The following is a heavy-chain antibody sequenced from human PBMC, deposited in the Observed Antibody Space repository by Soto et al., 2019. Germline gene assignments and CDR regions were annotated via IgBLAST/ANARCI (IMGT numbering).Heavy chain of an antibody. D-gene: IGHD3-3*01. CDR2: INPNSGGT. CDR1: GYTFTGYY. Sequence: ASVKVSCKASGYTFTGYYMHWVRQAPGQGLEWMGWINPNSGGTNYAQKFQGWVTMTRDTSISTAYMELRRLRSDDTAVYYCARDQDFWSGLGLFDPWGQGTLVIVSS. J-gene: IGHJ5*02. V-gene: IGHV1-2*04. CDR3: ARDQDFWSGLGLFDP.